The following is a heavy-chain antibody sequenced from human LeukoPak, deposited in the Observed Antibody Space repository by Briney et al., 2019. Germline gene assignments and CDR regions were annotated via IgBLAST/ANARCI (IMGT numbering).Heavy chain of an antibody. J-gene: IGHJ4*02. Sequence: GGSLRLSCAASGFTFSSYAMSWVRQAPGKGLEWVSSISSSSSYIYYADSVKGRFTISRDNAKNSLYLQMNSLRAEDTAAYYCARDMGYYDSSGYYSGWGQGTLVTVSS. CDR2: ISSSSSYI. CDR1: GFTFSSYA. D-gene: IGHD3-22*01. CDR3: ARDMGYYDSSGYYSG. V-gene: IGHV3-21*01.